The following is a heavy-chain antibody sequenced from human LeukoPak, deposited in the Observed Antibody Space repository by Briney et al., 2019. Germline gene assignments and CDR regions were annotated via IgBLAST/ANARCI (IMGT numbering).Heavy chain of an antibody. Sequence: SETLSLTCTVSGGSISSYYWSWIRQPPGKGLEWIGYIYTSGSTNYNPSLKSRVTISVDTSKNQFSLKLSSVTAADTAVYYCARQTYYDFWSGTDAFDIWGQGTMVTVSS. V-gene: IGHV4-4*09. CDR3: ARQTYYDFWSGTDAFDI. D-gene: IGHD3-3*01. J-gene: IGHJ3*02. CDR2: IYTSGST. CDR1: GGSISSYY.